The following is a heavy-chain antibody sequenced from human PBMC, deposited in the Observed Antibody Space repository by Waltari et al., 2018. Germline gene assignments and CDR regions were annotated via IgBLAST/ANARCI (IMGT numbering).Heavy chain of an antibody. J-gene: IGHJ4*02. CDR2: MRSKAYGGTT. CDR1: GFTFGDYA. D-gene: IGHD2-15*01. Sequence: EVQLVESGGGLVQPGRSLRLSCTASGFTFGDYAMTWVRQAPGKGLEWVGFMRSKAYGGTTEYAASVKGRFTISRDDSKSIAYLQMNSLKTEDTAVYYCARFLGYCSGGSCYYFDYWGQGTLVTVSS. V-gene: IGHV3-49*04. CDR3: ARFLGYCSGGSCYYFDY.